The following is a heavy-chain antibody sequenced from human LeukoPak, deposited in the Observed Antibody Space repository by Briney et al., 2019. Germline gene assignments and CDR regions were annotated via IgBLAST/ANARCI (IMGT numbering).Heavy chain of an antibody. CDR2: IIPIFGTA. CDR1: GGTFSSYA. J-gene: IGHJ3*02. V-gene: IGHV1-69*06. Sequence: SVKVSCKASGGTFSSYAISWVRQAPGQGLEWMGGIIPIFGTANYAQKFQGRVTITADKSTSTAYMELRSLRSEDTAVYYCARGRAYYDSSGYPNDAFDIWGQGTMVTVSS. D-gene: IGHD3-22*01. CDR3: ARGRAYYDSSGYPNDAFDI.